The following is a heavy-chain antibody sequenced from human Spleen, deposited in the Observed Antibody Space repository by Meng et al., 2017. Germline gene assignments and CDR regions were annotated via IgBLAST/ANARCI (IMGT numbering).Heavy chain of an antibody. CDR2: INHSGST. CDR3: ARGPTTMAHDFDY. Sequence: QVQIQACGAGLLKPSGTLSLTCVVSGGSFSDYYWSWIRQPPGKGLEWIGEINHSGSTNYNPSLESRATISVDTSQNNLSLKLSSVTAADSAVYYCARGPTTMAHDFDYWGQGTLVTVSS. D-gene: IGHD4-11*01. V-gene: IGHV4-34*01. J-gene: IGHJ4*02. CDR1: GGSFSDYY.